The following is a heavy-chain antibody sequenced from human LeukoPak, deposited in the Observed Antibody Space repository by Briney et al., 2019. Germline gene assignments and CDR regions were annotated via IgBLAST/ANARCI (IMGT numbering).Heavy chain of an antibody. J-gene: IGHJ4*02. Sequence: SETLSLTCTVSGGSISSYYWSWIRQPPGKALEWIGYIYYSGSTNYNPSLKSRVTISVDTSKNQFSLKLSSVTAADTAVYYCAIHYYDSSGYYVIGYYFDYWGQGTLVTVSS. V-gene: IGHV4-59*08. CDR3: AIHYYDSSGYYVIGYYFDY. D-gene: IGHD3-22*01. CDR1: GGSISSYY. CDR2: IYYSGST.